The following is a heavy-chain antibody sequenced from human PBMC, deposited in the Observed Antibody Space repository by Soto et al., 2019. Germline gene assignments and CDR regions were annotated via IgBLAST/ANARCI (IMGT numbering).Heavy chain of an antibody. J-gene: IGHJ4*02. V-gene: IGHV4-31*03. CDR1: GGSISSDSFY. Sequence: QVQLQESGPGLVKPSQTLSLTCTVSGGSISSDSFYWNWIRQHPGKGLEWIGYVYYSGSTYYNPSFKSRVTMSVDTSKNQFSLNLKSVTAADTAVYSCARAEVKRGRPHCGSTSCVYYFDSWGQGTLVSVSS. CDR3: ARAEVKRGRPHCGSTSCVYYFDS. CDR2: VYYSGST. D-gene: IGHD2-2*01.